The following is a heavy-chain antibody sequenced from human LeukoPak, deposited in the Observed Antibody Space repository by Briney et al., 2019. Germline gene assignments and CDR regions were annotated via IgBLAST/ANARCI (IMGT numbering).Heavy chain of an antibody. CDR2: IIPILGIA. J-gene: IGHJ5*02. Sequence: ASVKVSCKASGGTFSSYAISWVRQAPGQGPEWMGRIIPILGIANYAQKFQGRVTITADKSTSTAYMELSSLRSEDTAVYYCARSGGGYCSGGSCRWFGPWGQGTLVTVSP. V-gene: IGHV1-69*04. CDR3: ARSGGGYCSGGSCRWFGP. CDR1: GGTFSSYA. D-gene: IGHD2-15*01.